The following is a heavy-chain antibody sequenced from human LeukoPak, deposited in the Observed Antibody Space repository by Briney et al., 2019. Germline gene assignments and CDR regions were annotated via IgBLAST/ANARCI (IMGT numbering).Heavy chain of an antibody. CDR1: GFTFSTYW. D-gene: IGHD1-26*01. V-gene: IGHV3-7*01. Sequence: GGSLRLSCAASGFTFSTYWMTWVRQATGKGLEWVANIKQDGSVKYYVDSVKGRFTLSRDNSKNSLYLQMDSLRAEDTAVYYCVKDERSGSYIYWGQGTLVTVSS. CDR2: IKQDGSVK. J-gene: IGHJ4*02. CDR3: VKDERSGSYIY.